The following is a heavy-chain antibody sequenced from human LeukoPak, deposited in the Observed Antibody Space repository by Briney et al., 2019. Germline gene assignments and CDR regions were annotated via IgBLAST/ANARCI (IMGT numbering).Heavy chain of an antibody. CDR3: AREYRDYDGDGYYYDY. Sequence: KPSETLSLTCTVSGGSMSTYYWTWIRQPAGKGLEWIGRIYAGGNTDHNPSLKSRVTMSVDSSKNHFSLRLRSVTAADTAVYYCAREYRDYDGDGYYYDYWGQGTLVTVSS. CDR1: GGSMSTYY. D-gene: IGHD2-21*02. CDR2: IYAGGNT. J-gene: IGHJ4*02. V-gene: IGHV4-4*07.